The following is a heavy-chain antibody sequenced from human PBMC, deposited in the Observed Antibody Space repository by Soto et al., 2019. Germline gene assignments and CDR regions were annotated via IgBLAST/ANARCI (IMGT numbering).Heavy chain of an antibody. CDR2: IKQDGSEQ. J-gene: IGHJ6*04. CDR1: GFTFSSYW. V-gene: IGHV3-7*01. CDR3: ARDVWSSQRRLYYYYGMDV. D-gene: IGHD2-8*02. Sequence: LRLSCAGSGFTFSSYWMTWVRQAPGKGLEWVANIKQDGSEQYYGDSLKGRFTISRDNAKNSSFLQMNSLTADDTAVYSCARDVWSSQRRLYYYYGMDVWGEGITVTVSS.